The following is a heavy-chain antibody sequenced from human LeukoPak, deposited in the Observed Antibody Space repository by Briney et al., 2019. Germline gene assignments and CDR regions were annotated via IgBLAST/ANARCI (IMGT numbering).Heavy chain of an antibody. CDR2: IYYSGST. J-gene: IGHJ3*02. V-gene: IGHV4-59*07. CDR1: GGSISSYY. Sequence: SDTLSLTRTVSGGSISSYYWSWVRQPPGKGPGWIGYIYYSGSTNFNPSLKSRVTISVDTSKNQFSLKLSSVTAADTAVYYCARRASGARPNRIVGATISFAFDIWGQGTMVTVSS. CDR3: ARRASGARPNRIVGATISFAFDI. D-gene: IGHD1-26*01.